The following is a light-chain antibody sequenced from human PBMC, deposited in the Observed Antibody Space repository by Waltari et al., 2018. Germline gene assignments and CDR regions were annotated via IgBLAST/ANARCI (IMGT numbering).Light chain of an antibody. J-gene: IGKJ3*01. Sequence: DIQMTQSPSPMSASVGDRVTITCQASQDIETFVNWYQQKPGKAPKLPIYDASNLATVVPSRFSVSGSATDFTFTIASLQPEDIATYFCQQYQNLPSFGPGTKVDLK. CDR1: QDIETF. CDR3: QQYQNLPS. CDR2: DAS. V-gene: IGKV1-33*01.